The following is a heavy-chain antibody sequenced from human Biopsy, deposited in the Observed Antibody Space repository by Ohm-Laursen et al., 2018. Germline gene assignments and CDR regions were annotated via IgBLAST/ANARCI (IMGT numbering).Heavy chain of an antibody. D-gene: IGHD1-1*01. V-gene: IGHV3-11*01. CDR1: GFTFTDYD. CDR2: ISPSSTTI. CDR3: ARNVRLEMTDHSGVTTYSRYFAMDA. J-gene: IGHJ6*02. Sequence: SLRLSCTATGFTFTDYDISWVRHVPGQGLEWLALISPSSTTIYYADSVRGRFFISRDEAKNSVSLEMSSLRADDTALYFCARNVRLEMTDHSGVTTYSRYFAMDAWGRGTTVTVSS.